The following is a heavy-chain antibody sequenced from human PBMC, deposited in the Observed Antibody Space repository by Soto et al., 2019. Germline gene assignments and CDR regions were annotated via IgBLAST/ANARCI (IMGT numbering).Heavy chain of an antibody. CDR2: IYSGGST. CDR3: ARDSCSSTSCYGY. V-gene: IGHV3-53*01. Sequence: EVQLVESGGGLIQPGGSLRLSCAASGFTVSSNYMSWVRQAPGKGLEWVSVIYSGGSTYYADSVKGRFTISRDNSKNTLYLQMNSLRAEDTAVYYCARDSCSSTSCYGYWGQGTLVTVSS. J-gene: IGHJ4*02. CDR1: GFTVSSNY. D-gene: IGHD2-2*01.